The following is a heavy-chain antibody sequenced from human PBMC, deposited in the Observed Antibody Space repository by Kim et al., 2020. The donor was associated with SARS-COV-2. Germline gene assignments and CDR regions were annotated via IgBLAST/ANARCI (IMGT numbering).Heavy chain of an antibody. D-gene: IGHD2-21*02. CDR3: ARHICGGDCYSLDY. CDR1: GGSISSYY. J-gene: IGHJ4*02. Sequence: SETLSLTCTVSGGSISSYYWSWIRQPPGKGLEWIGYIYYSGSTNYNPSLKSRVTISVDTSKNQFSLKLSSVTAADTAVYYCARHICGGDCYSLDYWGQGTLVTVSS. V-gene: IGHV4-59*08. CDR2: IYYSGST.